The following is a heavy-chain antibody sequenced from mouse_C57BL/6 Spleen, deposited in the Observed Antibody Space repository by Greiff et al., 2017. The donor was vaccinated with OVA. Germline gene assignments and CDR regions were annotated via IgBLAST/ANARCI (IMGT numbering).Heavy chain of an antibody. CDR2: IYPGNGDT. V-gene: IGHV1-12*01. CDR3: ARKYFDV. J-gene: IGHJ1*03. Sequence: QVQLQQSGAELVRPGASVKMSCKASGYTFTSYNMHWVKKTPRQGLEWIGAIYPGNGDTSYNQKFKGKATLTVDKSSSTAYIQLSRLTSEDSAVYFCARKYFDVWGTGTTVTVSS. CDR1: GYTFTSYN.